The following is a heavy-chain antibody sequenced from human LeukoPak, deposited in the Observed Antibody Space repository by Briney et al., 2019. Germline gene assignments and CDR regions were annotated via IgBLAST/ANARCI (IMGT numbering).Heavy chain of an antibody. CDR2: IYSGGST. V-gene: IGHV3-53*04. CDR3: ARVNGPEDY. D-gene: IGHD1-14*01. CDR1: GFTFSSYW. J-gene: IGHJ4*02. Sequence: GGSLRLSCAASGFTFSSYWMHWVRQAPGKGLEWVSVIYSGGSTYYADSVKGRFTISRHNSKNTLYLQMNSLRAEDTAVYYCARVNGPEDYWGQGTLVTVSS.